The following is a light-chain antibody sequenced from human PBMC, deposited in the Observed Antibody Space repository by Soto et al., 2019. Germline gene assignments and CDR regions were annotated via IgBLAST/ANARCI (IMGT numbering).Light chain of an antibody. Sequence: AIQMTQSPSSLSASVGDRVTITCRASQDIRTELGWYQQKPGKAPKLLIYGASTLQSGVPSRFSGGGSGTDFTLTISSLQPEDFATYYCLQDHNYPRTFGQGTKVEI. CDR2: GAS. V-gene: IGKV1-6*01. J-gene: IGKJ1*01. CDR3: LQDHNYPRT. CDR1: QDIRTE.